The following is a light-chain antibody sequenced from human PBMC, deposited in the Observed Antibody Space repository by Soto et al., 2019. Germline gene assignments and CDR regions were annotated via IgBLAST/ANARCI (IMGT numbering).Light chain of an antibody. V-gene: IGKV3-20*01. CDR1: QTVSSAS. Sequence: EIVLTQSPGTLSLSPGERATLSCRAIQTVSSASLAWYQQKPGQAPRLLIYLASTRAPGIPDRFSGSGSGTDFTLTISRLEPEDFAVYYCQQYGSSLAWTFGQGTKVDIK. CDR2: LAS. CDR3: QQYGSSLAWT. J-gene: IGKJ1*01.